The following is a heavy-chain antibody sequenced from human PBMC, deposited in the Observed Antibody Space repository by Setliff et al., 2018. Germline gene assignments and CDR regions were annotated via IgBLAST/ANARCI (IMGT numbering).Heavy chain of an antibody. CDR2: INTDGSST. CDR3: ARAFLIVPQAYYGMDV. D-gene: IGHD2-21*01. CDR1: GFTFSTHS. J-gene: IGHJ6*02. V-gene: IGHV3-74*01. Sequence: LRLSCAASGFTFSTHSMNWVRQAPGKGLAWVSRINTDGSSTSYADSVKGRFTISRDNAKNTLYLQMNSLRAEDTAMYYCARAFLIVPQAYYGMDVWGQGTTVTVSS.